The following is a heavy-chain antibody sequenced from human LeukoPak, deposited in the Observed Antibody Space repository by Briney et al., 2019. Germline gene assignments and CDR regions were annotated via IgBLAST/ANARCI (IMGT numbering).Heavy chain of an antibody. CDR2: INPSGGTT. J-gene: IGHJ4*02. CDR1: GYTFTGYY. V-gene: IGHV1-46*01. D-gene: IGHD5-18*01. CDR3: AREIGPRQLHLWGSAFDY. Sequence: ASVKVSCKASGYTFTGYYMHWVRQAPGQGLEWMGIINPSGGTTSYAQNFQGRVTMTRDTSTSTVYMELSSLRSEDTAVYYCAREIGPRQLHLWGSAFDYWGQGTLVTVSS.